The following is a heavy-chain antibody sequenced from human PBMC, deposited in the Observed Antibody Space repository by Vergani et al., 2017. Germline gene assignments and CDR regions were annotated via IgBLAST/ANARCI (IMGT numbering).Heavy chain of an antibody. D-gene: IGHD3-3*01. CDR3: ARSITIKFGGMDV. Sequence: QVQLVQSGAEVKKPGASVKVSCKASGYTFTSYYMHWVRQAPGQGLEWMGIINPSGGSTSYAQKFQGRVTITRDTSASTAYMELSSLRSEDTAVYYCARSITIKFGGMDVWGQGTTVTVSS. J-gene: IGHJ6*02. CDR1: GYTFTSYY. V-gene: IGHV1-46*01. CDR2: INPSGGST.